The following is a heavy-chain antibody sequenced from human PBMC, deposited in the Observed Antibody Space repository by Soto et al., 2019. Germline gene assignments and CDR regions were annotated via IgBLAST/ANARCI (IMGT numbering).Heavy chain of an antibody. CDR3: ARGQVPCGGDCYNQLDY. V-gene: IGHV1-69*06. CDR2: IIPIFGTA. D-gene: IGHD2-21*02. CDR1: GGTFSSYA. J-gene: IGHJ4*02. Sequence: SVKVSCKASGGTFSSYAISWVRQAPGQGLEWMGGIIPIFGTANYAQKFQGRVTITADKSTSTAYMELSSLRSEDTAVYYCARGQVPCGGDCYNQLDYWGQGTLVTVS.